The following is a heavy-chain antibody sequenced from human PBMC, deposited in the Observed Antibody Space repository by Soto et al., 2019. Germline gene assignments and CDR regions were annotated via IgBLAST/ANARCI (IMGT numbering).Heavy chain of an antibody. D-gene: IGHD5-18*01. CDR1: GFTFSSYG. CDR2: ISYDGSNK. Sequence: PGGSLRLSCAASGFTFSSYGMHWVRQAPGKGLEWVAVISYDGSNKYYAGSVKGRFTISRDNSKNTLYLQMNSLRAEDTAVYYCAKATTTATYYYYGMDVWGQGTTVTVSS. V-gene: IGHV3-30*18. J-gene: IGHJ6*02. CDR3: AKATTTATYYYYGMDV.